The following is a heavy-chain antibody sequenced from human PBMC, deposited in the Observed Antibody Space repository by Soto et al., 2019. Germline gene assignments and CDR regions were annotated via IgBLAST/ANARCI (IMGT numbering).Heavy chain of an antibody. CDR2: IYSGGST. J-gene: IGHJ6*02. Sequence: GGSLRLSCAASGFTVSSNYMSWVRQAPGKGLEWVSVIYSGGSTYYADSVKGRFTISRDNSKNTLYLQMNSLRAEDTAVYYCARDRGWNDVGYYYGMDVWGQGTTVTVSS. D-gene: IGHD1-1*01. CDR3: ARDRGWNDVGYYYGMDV. V-gene: IGHV3-53*01. CDR1: GFTVSSNY.